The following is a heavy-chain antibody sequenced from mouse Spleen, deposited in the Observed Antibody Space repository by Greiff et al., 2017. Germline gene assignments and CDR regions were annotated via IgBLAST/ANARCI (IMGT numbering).Heavy chain of an antibody. J-gene: IGHJ4*01. D-gene: IGHD3-3*01. CDR1: GFTFSDYY. Sequence: EVKVVESEGGLVQPGSSMKLSCTASGFTFSDYYMAWVRQVPEKGLEWVANINYDGSSTYYLDSLKSRFIISRDNAKNILYLQMSSLKSEDTATYYCARGGDNYAMDYWGQGTSVTVSS. CDR3: ARGGDNYAMDY. V-gene: IGHV5-16*01. CDR2: INYDGSST.